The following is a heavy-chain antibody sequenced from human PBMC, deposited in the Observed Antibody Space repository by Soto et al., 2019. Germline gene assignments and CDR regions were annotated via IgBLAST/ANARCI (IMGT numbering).Heavy chain of an antibody. CDR1: GGTFSSYA. V-gene: IGHV1-69*13. CDR2: IIPIFGTA. CDR3: ARTSITMVRGVIINYYYYYGMDV. D-gene: IGHD3-10*01. J-gene: IGHJ6*02. Sequence: ASVKVSCKASGGTFSSYAISWVRQAPGQGLEWMGGIIPIFGTANYAQKFQGRVTITADESTSTAYMELSSLRSEDTAVYYCARTSITMVRGVIINYYYYYGMDVWGQGTTVTVSS.